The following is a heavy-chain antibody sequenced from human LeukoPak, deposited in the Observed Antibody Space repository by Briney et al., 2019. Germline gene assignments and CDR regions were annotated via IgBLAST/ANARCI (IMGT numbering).Heavy chain of an antibody. CDR3: ARGPNYYDSSGLFDY. Sequence: WASVKVSCKASGGTFSSYAISWVRQAPGQGLEWMGGIIPIFGTANYAQKFQGRVTITTDESTSTAYMELSSLRSKDTAVYYCARGPNYYDSSGLFDYWGQGTLVTVSS. J-gene: IGHJ4*02. CDR2: IIPIFGTA. CDR1: GGTFSSYA. V-gene: IGHV1-69*05. D-gene: IGHD3-22*01.